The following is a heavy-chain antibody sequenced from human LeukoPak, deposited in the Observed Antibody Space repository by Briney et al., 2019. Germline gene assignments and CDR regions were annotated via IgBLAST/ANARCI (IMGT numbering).Heavy chain of an antibody. D-gene: IGHD6-6*01. CDR3: ARGNRRIAASGFDC. CDR1: GYTFTGYN. V-gene: IGHV1-2*02. Sequence: ASVKVSCKASGYTFTGYNMHWVRQAPGQGLEWMGWINPNNTGTNYVQKFQGRVTMTTDTSITTAFMDLNSLTSDDTAVYFCARGNRRIAASGFDCWGQGTLVTVSS. CDR2: INPNNTGT. J-gene: IGHJ4*02.